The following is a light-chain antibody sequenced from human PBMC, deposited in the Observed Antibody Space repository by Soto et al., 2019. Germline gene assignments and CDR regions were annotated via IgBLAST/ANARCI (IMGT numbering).Light chain of an antibody. CDR2: GAS. J-gene: IGKJ1*01. V-gene: IGKV3-20*01. Sequence: EIVLTQSPGTLSLSPGERATLSCRASQSVSSSYLAWYQQKPGQAPRLLIYGASSRATGIPDRFSGSGSGTDFPLTISRLAPEDVAVYYCQQYGSSPTFGQGTKVEIK. CDR1: QSVSSSY. CDR3: QQYGSSPT.